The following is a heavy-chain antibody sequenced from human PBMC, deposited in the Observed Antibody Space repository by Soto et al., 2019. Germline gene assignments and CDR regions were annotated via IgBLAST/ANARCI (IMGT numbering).Heavy chain of an antibody. CDR2: INPNSGGT. CDR3: ARGNSSKPYYYSGMDV. D-gene: IGHD6-6*01. V-gene: IGHV1-2*04. CDR1: GYTFTGYY. Sequence: ASVKVSCKASGYTFTGYYMHWVRQAPGQGLEWMGWINPNSGGTNYAQKFQGWVTMTRDTSISTAYMELSRLRSDDTAVYYCARGNSSKPYYYSGMDVWGQGTTVTVSS. J-gene: IGHJ6*02.